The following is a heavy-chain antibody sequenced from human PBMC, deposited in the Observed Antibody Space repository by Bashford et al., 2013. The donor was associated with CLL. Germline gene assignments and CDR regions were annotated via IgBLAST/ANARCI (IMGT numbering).Heavy chain of an antibody. V-gene: IGHV3-23*01. CDR1: GFNFDDYA. D-gene: IGHD2-15*01. CDR3: AKATQRTCSGRVCYPFDD. J-gene: IGHJ4*02. CDR2: ISGGDSASLQTT. Sequence: GGSLRLSCAASGFNFDDYAMSWVRQTPGKGLEWVSTISGGDSASLQTTYYAASVRGRFIISRDNSRDTVSLQMNSLRAEDAAVYYCAKATQRTCSGRVCYPFDDWGQGALVTVSS.